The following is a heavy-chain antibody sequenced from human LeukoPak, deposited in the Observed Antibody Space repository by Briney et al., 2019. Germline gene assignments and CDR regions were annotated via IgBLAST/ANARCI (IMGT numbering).Heavy chain of an antibody. CDR3: ARRYCSGGSCYVPPENPFDY. Sequence: PGGSLRLSCAASGFTFSSYWMSWVRQAPGKGLEWVANIKQDGSEKYYVDSVKGRFTISRDNAKNSLYLQMYSLRAEDTAVYYCARRYCSGGSCYVPPENPFDYWGQGTLVTVSS. V-gene: IGHV3-7*03. J-gene: IGHJ4*02. CDR1: GFTFSSYW. D-gene: IGHD2-15*01. CDR2: IKQDGSEK.